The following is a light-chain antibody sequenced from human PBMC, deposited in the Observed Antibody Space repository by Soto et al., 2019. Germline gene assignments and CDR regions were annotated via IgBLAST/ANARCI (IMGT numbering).Light chain of an antibody. CDR1: QSVSSSY. Sequence: EIVLTQSPGTLSLSPGERATLSCRASQSVSSSYLAWYQQKPGQAPRLLIDGASSRATGMPDRFSGSGSGTDFTLTISRLGPEDFAVYYCQQYGSSPTFGQGTRLEIK. V-gene: IGKV3-20*01. CDR2: GAS. CDR3: QQYGSSPT. J-gene: IGKJ5*01.